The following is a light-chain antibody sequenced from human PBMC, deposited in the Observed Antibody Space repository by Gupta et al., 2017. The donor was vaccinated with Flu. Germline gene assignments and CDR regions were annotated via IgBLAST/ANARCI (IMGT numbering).Light chain of an antibody. CDR3: SSFRTDSSYV. CDR1: KDDIGDYNF. V-gene: IGLV2-14*01. Sequence: QSALTQPASVSGSPGQSITISCTGTKDDIGDYNFVSWYQQHPGKVPKLIISEVNIRPSGVSDRFSGSKSGKSASLTISGLQAEDEADYYCSSFRTDSSYVFGAGTKVIVL. J-gene: IGLJ1*01. CDR2: EVN.